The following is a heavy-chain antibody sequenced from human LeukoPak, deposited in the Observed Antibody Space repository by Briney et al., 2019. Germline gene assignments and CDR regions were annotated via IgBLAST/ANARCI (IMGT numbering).Heavy chain of an antibody. CDR1: GFTFSSYN. CDR3: AKDRTTILPRWFDP. D-gene: IGHD5-12*01. J-gene: IGHJ5*02. Sequence: GGSLTLSCAASGFTFSSYNMIWVRQAPGKGLEWVSAISGSGGSTYYADSVKGRFTISRDNFKNTLYLQMNSLRAEDTAVYYCAKDRTTILPRWFDPWGQGTLVTVSS. CDR2: ISGSGGST. V-gene: IGHV3-23*01.